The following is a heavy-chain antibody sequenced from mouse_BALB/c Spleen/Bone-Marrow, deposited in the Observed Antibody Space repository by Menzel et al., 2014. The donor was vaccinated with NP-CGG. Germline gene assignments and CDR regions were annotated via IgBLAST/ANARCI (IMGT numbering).Heavy chain of an antibody. D-gene: IGHD1-1*01. V-gene: IGHV8-12*01. CDR2: IYWDDDK. Sequence: QVTLKECGPGILQPSQTLSLTCSFSGFSLNTSNMGVSWIRHPSGKGLEWLSHIYWDDDKRYNPSLKSRLTISKDTSSNQVFLKITSVDTADTATYYCARSYGSSLGFAYWGQGTLVTVSA. J-gene: IGHJ3*01. CDR3: ARSYGSSLGFAY. CDR1: GFSLNTSNMG.